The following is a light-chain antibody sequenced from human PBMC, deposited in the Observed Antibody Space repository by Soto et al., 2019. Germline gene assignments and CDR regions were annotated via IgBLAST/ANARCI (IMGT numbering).Light chain of an antibody. CDR1: ASDVGAYNY. V-gene: IGLV2-11*01. Sequence: QSALTQPRSVSGSPGQSVTISCTGTASDVGAYNYVAWYQQSPGKAPKLIIYDVTTRPSGVPDRFSGSKSGNTASLTISGLQAKDEADYFCSSYAGSYTLVFGGGTKLTVL. CDR2: DVT. J-gene: IGLJ2*01. CDR3: SSYAGSYTLV.